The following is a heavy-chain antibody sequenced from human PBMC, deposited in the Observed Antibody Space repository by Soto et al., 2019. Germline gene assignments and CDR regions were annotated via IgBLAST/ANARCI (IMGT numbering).Heavy chain of an antibody. CDR2: IYSEGTP. J-gene: IGHJ6*02. CDR3: ASGNSATFGGVTVYYYYGMDV. CDR1: GFPFSSYA. V-gene: IGHV3-23*03. Sequence: GGSLRLSCAASGFPFSSYAMTWVRQAPGKGLEWVSVIYSEGTPYYADSVKGRFTISRDNAKNSLYLQMNSLRAEDTAVYYCASGNSATFGGVTVYYYYGMDVWGQGTTVTVSS. D-gene: IGHD3-16*02.